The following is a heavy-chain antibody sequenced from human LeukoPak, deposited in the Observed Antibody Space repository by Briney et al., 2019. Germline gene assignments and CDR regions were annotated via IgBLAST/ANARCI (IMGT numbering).Heavy chain of an antibody. Sequence: SETLSLTCTVSGASISRHYWSWIRQPPGKGLEWIGYVYHDGTTNYNPSLKSRVAISIDTSRDQLSLELSSMTAADTAVYYCARGSTRADDYWGQGILVTVSS. J-gene: IGHJ4*02. CDR3: ARGSTRADDY. D-gene: IGHD2/OR15-2a*01. CDR1: GASISRHY. CDR2: VYHDGTT. V-gene: IGHV4-59*11.